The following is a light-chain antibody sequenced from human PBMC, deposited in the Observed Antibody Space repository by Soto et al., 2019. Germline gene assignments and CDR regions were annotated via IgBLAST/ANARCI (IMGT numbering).Light chain of an antibody. CDR1: QSVNSN. Sequence: EIVMTQSPATLSVSPGERATLSCRASQSVNSNLACYQQKPGQAPRLLIYGASTRATDIPARFSGSGSGTEFTLTISSLQSEDFAVYYCQQYNNWPPWTFGQGTKVEIK. V-gene: IGKV3-15*01. J-gene: IGKJ1*01. CDR2: GAS. CDR3: QQYNNWPPWT.